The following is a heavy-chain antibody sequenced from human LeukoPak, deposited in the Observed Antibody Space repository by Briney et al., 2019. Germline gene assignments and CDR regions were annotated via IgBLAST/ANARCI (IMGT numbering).Heavy chain of an antibody. CDR3: ARVFLIGGSYYFDY. J-gene: IGHJ4*02. D-gene: IGHD3-10*01. CDR1: GGSISSSSYY. CDR2: IYYSGST. V-gene: IGHV4-61*01. Sequence: SETLSLTCTVSGGSISSSSYYWSWIRQPPGKGLEWIGYIYYSGSTNYNPSLKSRVTISVDTSKNQFSLKLSSVTAADTAVYYCARVFLIGGSYYFDYWGQGTLVTVSS.